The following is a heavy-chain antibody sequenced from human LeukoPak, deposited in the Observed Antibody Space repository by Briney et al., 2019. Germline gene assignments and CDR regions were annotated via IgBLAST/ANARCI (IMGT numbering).Heavy chain of an antibody. J-gene: IGHJ4*02. Sequence: SETLSLTCTVSGGSISSYYWSWIRQPAGKGLEWIGRIYTSGSTNYNPSLKSRVTMSVDTSRNQFSLKLSSVTAADTAVYYCARDSGSSGWCLVDYWGQGTLVTVSS. V-gene: IGHV4-4*07. CDR1: GGSISSYY. CDR2: IYTSGST. CDR3: ARDSGSSGWCLVDY. D-gene: IGHD6-19*01.